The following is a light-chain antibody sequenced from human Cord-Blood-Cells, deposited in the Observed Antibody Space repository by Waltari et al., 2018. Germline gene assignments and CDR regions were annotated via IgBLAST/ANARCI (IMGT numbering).Light chain of an antibody. Sequence: QSALTQPASVSGSPGESITITCNGTSSDVGSYNLFPWYQQQPGKAPKLMIYGGSKRPSGVSNRFSGSKSGNTASLTTSGLQPEDEADYYCCSYAGSSTWVFGGGTKLTVL. V-gene: IGLV2-23*01. CDR2: GGS. CDR3: CSYAGSSTWV. J-gene: IGLJ3*02. CDR1: SSDVGSYNL.